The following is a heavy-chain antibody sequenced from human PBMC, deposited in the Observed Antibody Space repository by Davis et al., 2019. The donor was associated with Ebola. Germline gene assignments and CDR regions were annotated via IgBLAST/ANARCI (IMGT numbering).Heavy chain of an antibody. D-gene: IGHD6-13*01. V-gene: IGHV4-39*01. CDR1: GGSISTNIYS. CDR2: VYEGGTT. J-gene: IGHJ4*02. Sequence: PSETLSLTCTVSGGSISTNIYSWGWVRQPPGKGLEWIGAVYEGGTTHSNPSLKSRVTMSILTSKNQFSLSLNSVTAADTAVYYCVRQTFRFSSSWYYFDYWGQGALVTVSS. CDR3: VRQTFRFSSSWYYFDY.